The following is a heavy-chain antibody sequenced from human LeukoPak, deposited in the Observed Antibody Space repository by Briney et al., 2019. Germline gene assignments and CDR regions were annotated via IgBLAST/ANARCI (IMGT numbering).Heavy chain of an antibody. CDR2: IRSKAYGGTT. CDR3: TRGARFLGD. D-gene: IGHD3-3*01. J-gene: IGHJ4*02. CDR1: GFTFGDYA. V-gene: IGHV3-49*04. Sequence: GGSLRLSCTASGFTFGDYAMSWVRQAPGKGLEWVGFIRSKAYGGTTEYAASVKGRFTISRDDSKSIAYLQMNSLKTEDTAVYYWTRGARFLGDWGQGTLVTVSS.